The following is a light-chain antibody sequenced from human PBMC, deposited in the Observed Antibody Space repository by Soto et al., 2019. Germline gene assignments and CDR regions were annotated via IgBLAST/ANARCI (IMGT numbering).Light chain of an antibody. CDR1: QSVSSSY. V-gene: IGKV3-20*01. J-gene: IGKJ1*01. CDR3: QQYGSSRT. Sequence: EIVLTQSPGTLSLSPGERATLSCRASQSVSSSYLAWYQQKPGQAPRLLIYGASSRATGIPDRFSGSGSGTDFTLTISRLEPEDFAVYYCQQYGSSRTFAQGTKLDIK. CDR2: GAS.